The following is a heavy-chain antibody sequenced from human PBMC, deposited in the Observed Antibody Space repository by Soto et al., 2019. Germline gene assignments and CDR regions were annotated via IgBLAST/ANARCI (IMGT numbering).Heavy chain of an antibody. CDR2: IKQDGSEK. D-gene: IGHD6-19*01. CDR3: AIDRAPSSGWYDPIDY. Sequence: GGSLRLXCAASGFTFSSYWMSWVRQAPGKGLEWVANIKQDGSEKYYVDSVKGRFTISRDNAKNSLYLQMNSLRAEDTAVYYCAIDRAPSSGWYDPIDYWGQGTLVTVSS. V-gene: IGHV3-7*01. CDR1: GFTFSSYW. J-gene: IGHJ4*02.